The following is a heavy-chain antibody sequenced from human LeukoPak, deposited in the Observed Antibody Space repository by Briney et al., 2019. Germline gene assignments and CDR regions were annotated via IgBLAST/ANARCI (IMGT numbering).Heavy chain of an antibody. D-gene: IGHD2-15*01. CDR2: IYSSGST. J-gene: IGHJ4*02. Sequence: SETLSLTCTVSGGSVSSGSYYWSWIRQPPGKGLEWIGYIYSSGSTNYNPSLKSRVTISVDTSKNQFSLKLISVTAADTAVYYCARLPVVAATPDFDSWGQGTLVTVSS. V-gene: IGHV4-61*01. CDR3: ARLPVVAATPDFDS. CDR1: GGSVSSGSYY.